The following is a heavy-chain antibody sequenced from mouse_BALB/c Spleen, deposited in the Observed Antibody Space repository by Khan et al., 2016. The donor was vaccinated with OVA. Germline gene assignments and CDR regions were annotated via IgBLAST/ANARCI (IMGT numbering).Heavy chain of an antibody. CDR3: VRDGAYHRNDGWFAY. J-gene: IGHJ3*01. V-gene: IGHV1-4*01. CDR2: INPSNGYT. D-gene: IGHD2-14*01. Sequence: QVQLKQSGAELARPGASVKMSCKASGYTFISYTIHWIKKRPGQGLEWIGYINPSNGYTNYNQKFKDKATLTTAKSSTTAYLQLSSLTSDDSAVDNCVRDGAYHRNDGWFAYWGQGTLVTVSA. CDR1: GYTFISYT.